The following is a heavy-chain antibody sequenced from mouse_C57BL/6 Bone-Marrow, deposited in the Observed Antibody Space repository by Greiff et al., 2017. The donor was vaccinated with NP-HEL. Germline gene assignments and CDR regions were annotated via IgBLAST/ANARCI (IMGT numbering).Heavy chain of an antibody. J-gene: IGHJ2*01. CDR2: IYPGDGDT. CDR1: GYAFSSYW. Sequence: VQLQESGAELVKPGASVKIPCKASGYAFSSYWMNWVKQRPGKGLEWIGQIYPGDGDTNYNGKFKGKATLTADKSSSTAYMQLSSLTSEDSAVYFCASVGGYYYGSSPDYWGQGTTLTVSS. V-gene: IGHV1-80*01. D-gene: IGHD1-1*01. CDR3: ASVGGYYYGSSPDY.